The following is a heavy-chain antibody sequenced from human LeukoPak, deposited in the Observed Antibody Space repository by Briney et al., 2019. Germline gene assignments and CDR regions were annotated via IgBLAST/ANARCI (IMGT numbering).Heavy chain of an antibody. CDR1: GGSISSGSYY. V-gene: IGHV4-31*03. CDR2: IYYSGST. CDR3: AREYQNYFDP. J-gene: IGHJ5*02. Sequence: KPSETLSLTCTVSGGSISSGSYYWSWIRQHPGKGLEWIGHIYYSGSTYYNPSLKSRVTISVDTSKNPFSLNLSSMTAADTAVYYCAREYQNYFDPWGQGTLVTVSS. D-gene: IGHD2-2*01.